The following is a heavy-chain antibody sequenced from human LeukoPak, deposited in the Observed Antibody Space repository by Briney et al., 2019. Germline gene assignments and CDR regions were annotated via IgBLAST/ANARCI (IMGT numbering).Heavy chain of an antibody. V-gene: IGHV1-46*01. CDR1: GYTFTSYY. CDR3: ARASSDSSSSGGPNYYFDY. CDR2: INPSGGST. Sequence: ASVKVSCKASGYTFTSYYMHWVRQAPGQGLEWMGIINPSGGSTSYAQKFQGGVTMTRDTSTSTVYMELSSLRSEDTAVYYCARASSDSSSSGGPNYYFDYWGQGTLVIVSS. J-gene: IGHJ4*02. D-gene: IGHD6-6*01.